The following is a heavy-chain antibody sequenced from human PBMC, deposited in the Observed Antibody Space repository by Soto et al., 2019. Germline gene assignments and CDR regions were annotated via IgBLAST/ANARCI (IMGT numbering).Heavy chain of an antibody. CDR2: IYHSXGA. V-gene: IGHV4-61*01. D-gene: IGHD1-26*01. Sequence: AXXTLSLTCTVSRGSVISGSSYWSWIRQPPGRGLEWIGXIYHSXGANYNNSLKXXVTMSVDXXKNQLSLKMSSVPAADTPVYYCAKWVGDTAIDYWGQGTLVTASS. CDR1: RGSVISGSSY. CDR3: AKWVGDTAIDY. J-gene: IGHJ4*02.